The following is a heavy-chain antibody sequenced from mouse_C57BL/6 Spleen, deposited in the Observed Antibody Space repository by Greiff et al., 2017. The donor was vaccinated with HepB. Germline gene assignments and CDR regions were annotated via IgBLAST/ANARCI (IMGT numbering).Heavy chain of an antibody. V-gene: IGHV7-3*01. J-gene: IGHJ1*03. D-gene: IGHD1-1*01. CDR2: IRNKANGYTT. CDR3: ARSTTVVADFDV. Sequence: EVQLVESGGGLVQPGGSLSLSCAASGFTFTDYYMSWVRQPPGKALEWLGFIRNKANGYTTEYSASVKGRFTISRDNSQSILYLQMNALRAEDSATYYCARSTTVVADFDVWGTGTTVTVSS. CDR1: GFTFTDYY.